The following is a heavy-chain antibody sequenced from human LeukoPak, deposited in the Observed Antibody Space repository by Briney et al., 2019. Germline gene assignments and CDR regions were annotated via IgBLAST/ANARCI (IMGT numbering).Heavy chain of an antibody. D-gene: IGHD3-22*01. J-gene: IGHJ4*02. CDR1: GFTFDSFW. CDR2: INQDGTET. Sequence: GGSLRLSCAASGFTFDSFWMHWVRQTPGKGLEWVANINQDGTETYYVDSVKGRFTISRDNAKNSLYLQMNSLRAEDTALYYCAKAYDSSGFTFDYWGQGTLVTVSS. V-gene: IGHV3-7*03. CDR3: AKAYDSSGFTFDY.